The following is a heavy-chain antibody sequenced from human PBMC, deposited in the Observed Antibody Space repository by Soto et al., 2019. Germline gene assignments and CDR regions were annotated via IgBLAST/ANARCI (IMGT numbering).Heavy chain of an antibody. J-gene: IGHJ4*02. Sequence: GGSLRLSCAASGFTFSSYSMNWVRQAPGKGLEWVSPISSSSSYIYYADSVKGRFTISRDNAKNSLYLQMNSLRAEDTAVYYCARDLYYDILTGYYINPTYDYWGQGTLVTVSS. CDR3: ARDLYYDILTGYYINPTYDY. CDR1: GFTFSSYS. V-gene: IGHV3-21*01. CDR2: ISSSSSYI. D-gene: IGHD3-9*01.